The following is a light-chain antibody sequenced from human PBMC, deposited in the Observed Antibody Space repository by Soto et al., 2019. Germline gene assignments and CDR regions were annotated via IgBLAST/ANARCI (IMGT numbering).Light chain of an antibody. CDR2: DVR. CDR1: SSDVGGYNY. V-gene: IGLV2-14*01. CDR3: SSYTTVSTYV. Sequence: QSALTQPASVSGSPGQSLTISCTGTSSDVGGYNYVSWYQQHPGKAPKLMIYDVRNRPSGVSNRFSGSKSVNTASLTISGLQADDEADYYCSSYTTVSTYVFGTGTKLTVL. J-gene: IGLJ1*01.